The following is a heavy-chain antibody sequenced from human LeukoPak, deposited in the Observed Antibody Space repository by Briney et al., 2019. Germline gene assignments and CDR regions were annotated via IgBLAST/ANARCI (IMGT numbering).Heavy chain of an antibody. V-gene: IGHV3-7*02. CDR1: GFTFSSYA. D-gene: IGHD5-12*01. CDR2: INQDGSVK. CDR3: ARPSGGSDYPNDY. J-gene: IGHJ4*02. Sequence: GGSLRLSCAASGFTFSSYAISWVRQAPGKGLEWVANINQDGSVKYYVDSVKGRFTISRDNAKNSLYLEMNSLRAEDTAVYYCARPSGGSDYPNDYWGQGTVVTVSS.